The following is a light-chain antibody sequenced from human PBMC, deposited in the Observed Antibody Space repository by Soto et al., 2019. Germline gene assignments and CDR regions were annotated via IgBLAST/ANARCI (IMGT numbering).Light chain of an antibody. V-gene: IGLV1-47*01. J-gene: IGLJ2*01. CDR3: AAWDDSLSGPG. Sequence: QSVLTQPPSASGTPGQRVTISCSGSSSNIGSNYVYWYQQLPGTAPKLLIYRNNQRPSGVPDRFSGSKSGTSASLAISGLRPEDEADYYCAAWDDSLSGPGVGGGTKLTVL. CDR1: SSNIGSNY. CDR2: RNN.